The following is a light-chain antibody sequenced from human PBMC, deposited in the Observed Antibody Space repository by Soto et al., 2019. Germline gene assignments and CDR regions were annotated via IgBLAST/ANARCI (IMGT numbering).Light chain of an antibody. CDR2: DVS. CDR3: CSYAGSYTYV. Sequence: QSVLTQPRSVSGSPGQSVTISCTGTSSDVGGYNYVSWYQQHPGKAPKLMIYDVSKRPSGVPDRFSGSKSGNTAPLTISGLQAEDEADYYCCSYAGSYTYVFGTETSVTGL. V-gene: IGLV2-11*01. J-gene: IGLJ1*01. CDR1: SSDVGGYNY.